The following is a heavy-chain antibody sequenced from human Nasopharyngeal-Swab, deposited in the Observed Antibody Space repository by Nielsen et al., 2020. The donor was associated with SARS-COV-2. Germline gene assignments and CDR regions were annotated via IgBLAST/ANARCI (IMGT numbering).Heavy chain of an antibody. D-gene: IGHD6-19*01. V-gene: IGHV4-39*01. CDR3: ARHSLSSGWPPFDY. Sequence: SETLSLTCTVSGGSISSSSYYWGWIRQPPGKGLEWIGSIYYSGSTYYNPSLKSRVTISVDTSKNQFSLKLSSVTAADTAVYYCARHSLSSGWPPFDYWGQGTLVTVSS. CDR1: GGSISSSSYY. J-gene: IGHJ4*02. CDR2: IYYSGST.